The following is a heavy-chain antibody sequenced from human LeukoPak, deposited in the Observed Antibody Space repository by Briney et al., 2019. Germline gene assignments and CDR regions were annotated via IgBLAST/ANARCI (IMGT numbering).Heavy chain of an antibody. CDR3: AREKYNDSGPDAYDV. V-gene: IGHV3-53*01. CDR2: VYSAGNT. Sequence: GGSLRLSCAASGFTFSSYGMHWVRQAPGKGLEWVSAVYSAGNTFYADSVKARFTISRDKSKNTLYLQMDRLTAEDTAVYYCAREKYNDSGPDAYDVWGQGTLVFVSS. J-gene: IGHJ3*01. D-gene: IGHD3-22*01. CDR1: GFTFSSYG.